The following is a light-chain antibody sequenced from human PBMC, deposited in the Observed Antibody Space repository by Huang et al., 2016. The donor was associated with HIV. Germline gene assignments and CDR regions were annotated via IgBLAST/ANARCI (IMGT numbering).Light chain of an antibody. CDR3: QQYNHWPPYT. CDR2: AAS. J-gene: IGKJ2*01. Sequence: ETVVTQSPATLSVSLGERATLSCRASQSVNNDLAWYQQKPGQAPRLRIYAASTRATGIPSRFSGSGSGTEFTLTISSLQSEDFAIYYCQQYNHWPPYTFGQGTKLEIK. CDR1: QSVNND. V-gene: IGKV3-15*01.